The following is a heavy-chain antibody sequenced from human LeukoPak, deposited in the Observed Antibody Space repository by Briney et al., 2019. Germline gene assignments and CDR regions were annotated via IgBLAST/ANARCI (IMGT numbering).Heavy chain of an antibody. V-gene: IGHV5-51*01. CDR3: ARRSESYGYFDY. CDR2: IYPGDSDT. J-gene: IGHJ4*02. D-gene: IGHD1-26*01. CDR1: GYNFTSYW. Sequence: GESLKISCKASGYNFTSYWVGWVRQMPGKGLEWMGIIYPGDSDTRYSPTFQGQVTISVDKSISTAYLQWSSLKGSDTAMYYCARRSESYGYFDYWGQGTLVTVSS.